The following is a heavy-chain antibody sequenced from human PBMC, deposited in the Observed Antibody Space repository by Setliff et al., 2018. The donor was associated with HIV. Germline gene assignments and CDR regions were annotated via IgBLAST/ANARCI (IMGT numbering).Heavy chain of an antibody. Sequence: AAVKVSCKASGGTFSSYAITWVRQAPGQGLEWMGGIIALHGIANDIQKFQGRVTITADTSTTTAYMELRSLRSDDPAVYYCARDSEPGIAVAGADACDIWGQGTMVTVSS. D-gene: IGHD6-19*01. V-gene: IGHV1-69*10. J-gene: IGHJ3*02. CDR2: IIALHGIA. CDR1: GGTFSSYA. CDR3: ARDSEPGIAVAGADACDI.